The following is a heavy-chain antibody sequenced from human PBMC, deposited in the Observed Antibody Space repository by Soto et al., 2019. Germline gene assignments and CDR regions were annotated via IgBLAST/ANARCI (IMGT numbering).Heavy chain of an antibody. D-gene: IGHD2-8*02. CDR1: GFICSSYD. J-gene: IGHJ3*02. CDR2: ILVGGST. CDR3: AKATATGGGAFEI. Sequence: GGSLRLSCAVSGFICSSYDMSWVRQAPGKGLEWVSTILVGGSTHYEDSVKGRFTISRDTSKNTVYLQMNSLTAGDTAVYYCAKATATGGGAFEICRQGTMVTVSS. V-gene: IGHV3-23*01.